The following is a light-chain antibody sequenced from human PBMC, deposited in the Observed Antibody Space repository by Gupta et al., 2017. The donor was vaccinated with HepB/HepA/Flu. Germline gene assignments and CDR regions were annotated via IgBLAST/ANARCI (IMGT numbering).Light chain of an antibody. V-gene: IGLV1-47*01. CDR3: SVSDDSMSDVWV. CDR2: RNN. CDR1: SSNIGHIY. Sequence: QSVLTQPPSASGTPGQRVIISCSGSSSNIGHIYVSWYQQLPGTAPNPLIYRNNQRPSGVPDRFSSSKTAASSALPISGLRSAEDAADYCSVSDDSMSDVWVFGGGTKLTVL. J-gene: IGLJ3*02.